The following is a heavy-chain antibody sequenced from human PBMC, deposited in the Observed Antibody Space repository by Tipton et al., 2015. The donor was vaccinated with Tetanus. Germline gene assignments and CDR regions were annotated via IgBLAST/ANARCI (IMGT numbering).Heavy chain of an antibody. D-gene: IGHD2/OR15-2a*01. J-gene: IGHJ6*02. CDR1: GFTIEDYA. CDR3: AKGIGYYGMDV. V-gene: IGHV3-9*01. Sequence: SLRLSCAASGFTIEDYAMHWVRQAPGKGLEWVSGISWNSGSIGYADSVKGRFTISRDNAKNSLYLQMNSLRAEDTALYYCAKGIGYYGMDVWGQGTTVTVSS. CDR2: ISWNSGSI.